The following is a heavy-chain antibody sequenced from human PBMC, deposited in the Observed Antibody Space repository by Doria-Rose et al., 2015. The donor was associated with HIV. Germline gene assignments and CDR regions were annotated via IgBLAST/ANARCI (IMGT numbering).Heavy chain of an antibody. CDR1: GFTFSSHR. J-gene: IGHJ4*02. Sequence: VQLVQSGGGLVRPGGSLRLSRATSGFTFSSHRINWVRQAPGKGLEWVSSISSTSAYINYADSVRGRFTISRDNARNSLYLQMDSLRAEDTAIYYCATGVTLGYWGQGTLVTVSS. CDR3: ATGVTLGY. V-gene: IGHV3-21*01. D-gene: IGHD3-10*01. CDR2: ISSTSAYI.